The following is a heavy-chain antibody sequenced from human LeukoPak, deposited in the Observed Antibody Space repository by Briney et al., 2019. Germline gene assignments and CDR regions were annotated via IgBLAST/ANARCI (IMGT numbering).Heavy chain of an antibody. V-gene: IGHV1-2*02. CDR3: ARGHSGYDNWFDP. CDR1: GYTFTGYY. Sequence: ASVKVSCKASGYTFTGYYMHWVRQAPAQGLEWMGWVNPNSGGTNYAQKFQGRVTMTRDTAISTAYMELSRLRSDDTAVYYCARGHSGYDNWFDPWGQGTLVTVSS. CDR2: VNPNSGGT. D-gene: IGHD5-12*01. J-gene: IGHJ5*02.